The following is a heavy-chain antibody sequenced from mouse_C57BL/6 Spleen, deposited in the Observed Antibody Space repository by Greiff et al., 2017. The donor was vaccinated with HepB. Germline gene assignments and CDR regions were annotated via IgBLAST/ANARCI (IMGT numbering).Heavy chain of an antibody. CDR3: ARGDGNYGYAMDY. V-gene: IGHV1-50*01. Sequence: VQLQQPGAELVKPGASVKLSCKASGYTFTSYWMQWVKQRPGQGLEWIGEIDPSDSYTNYNQKFKGKATLTVDTSSSTAYMQLSSLTSEDSAVYYCARGDGNYGYAMDYWGQGTSVTVSS. CDR1: GYTFTSYW. J-gene: IGHJ4*01. D-gene: IGHD2-1*01. CDR2: IDPSDSYT.